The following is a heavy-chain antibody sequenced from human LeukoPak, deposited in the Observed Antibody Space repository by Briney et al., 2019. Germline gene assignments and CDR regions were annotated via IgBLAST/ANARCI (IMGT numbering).Heavy chain of an antibody. D-gene: IGHD3-22*01. CDR3: ARTYYYDNSGPYCFDY. CDR2: IYTSGST. CDR1: GGSISSYY. J-gene: IGHJ4*02. V-gene: IGHV4-4*07. Sequence: SETLSLTCTVSGGSISSYYWSWIRQPAGKGLEWIGRIYTSGSTNYNPSLKSRVTMSVGTSKNQFSLKLSSVTAADTAVYYCARTYYYDNSGPYCFDYWGQGTLVTVSS.